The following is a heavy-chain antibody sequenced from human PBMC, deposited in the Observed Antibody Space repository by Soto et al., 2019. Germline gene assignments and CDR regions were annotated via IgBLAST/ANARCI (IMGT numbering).Heavy chain of an antibody. CDR3: ARANHYDPGSYGP. D-gene: IGHD3-10*01. Sequence: VGSLRLSCASSVFTVSSNYMSCVRHSPGKWLEWVSVIYSGGSTYYADSVKGRFTISRDNSKNTLYLQMNSLRAEDTAVYYCARANHYDPGSYGPWGQGTLVTVS. J-gene: IGHJ5*02. CDR1: VFTVSSNY. CDR2: IYSGGST. V-gene: IGHV3-53*01.